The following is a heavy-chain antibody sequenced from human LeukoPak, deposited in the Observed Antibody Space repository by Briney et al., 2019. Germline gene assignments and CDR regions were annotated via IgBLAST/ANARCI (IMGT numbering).Heavy chain of an antibody. D-gene: IGHD3-9*01. CDR2: IYDIGST. J-gene: IGHJ4*02. CDR1: GFTVSNNF. V-gene: IGHV3-66*01. CDR3: TTLQNDYNILAAYSKF. Sequence: PGGSLRLSCAVSGFTVSNNFVSWVRQAPGKGLEWVSVIYDIGSTYYADSVQGRFTISRDNSKNTVYLQMSSLRAEDTATYYCTTLQNDYNILAAYSKFWGRGALVTVSS.